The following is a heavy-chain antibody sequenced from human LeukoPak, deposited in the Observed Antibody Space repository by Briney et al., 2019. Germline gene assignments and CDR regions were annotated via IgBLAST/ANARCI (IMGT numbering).Heavy chain of an antibody. Sequence: PGWALRLSFVSSGFIFSTYAMVGLRQAPWKGLDGVSAMTRGGRTFYADSVQGRVTISRDNSKKTLYLQMSRVGAEDTADYFCANVGVADATPHFYLDVWGTGTTVTVSS. CDR1: GFIFSTYA. V-gene: IGHV3-23*01. CDR2: MTRGGRT. D-gene: IGHD2-15*01. J-gene: IGHJ6*03. CDR3: ANVGVADATPHFYLDV.